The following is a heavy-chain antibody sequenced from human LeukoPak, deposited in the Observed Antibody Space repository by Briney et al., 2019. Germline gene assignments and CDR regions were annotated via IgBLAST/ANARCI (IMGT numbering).Heavy chain of an antibody. CDR1: GFTFSTYG. J-gene: IGHJ4*02. Sequence: GGSLRLSCAASGFTFSTYGMHWVRQAPGKGLEWVTFIRYDGTNKNYADSVKGRFTISRDNSKNTMYLEMNSMRVEDSAIYYCATDANLDSVGDYWGQGSLVTVSS. D-gene: IGHD2-15*01. CDR3: ATDANLDSVGDY. CDR2: IRYDGTNK. V-gene: IGHV3-30*02.